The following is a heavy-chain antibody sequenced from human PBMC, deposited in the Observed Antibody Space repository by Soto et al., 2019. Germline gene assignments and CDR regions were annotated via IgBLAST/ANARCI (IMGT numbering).Heavy chain of an antibody. CDR1: GDSVSSNSAA. D-gene: IGHD6-19*01. Sequence: PSQTLSLTCAISGDSVSSNSAAWNWIRQSPSRGLEWLGRTYYRSKWYNDYAVSVKGRITINPDTSKNQSSLQLNSVTPEDTAVYYCARERAALIAVASNWFDPWGQGTLVTVYS. CDR2: TYYRSKWYN. V-gene: IGHV6-1*01. J-gene: IGHJ5*02. CDR3: ARERAALIAVASNWFDP.